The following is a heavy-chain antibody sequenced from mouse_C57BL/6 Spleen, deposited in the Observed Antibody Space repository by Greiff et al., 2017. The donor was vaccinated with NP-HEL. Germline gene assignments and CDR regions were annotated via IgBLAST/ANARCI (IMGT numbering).Heavy chain of an antibody. CDR3: ARQLDYAMDY. CDR2: INPSTGGT. V-gene: IGHV1-42*01. J-gene: IGHJ4*01. D-gene: IGHD4-1*02. Sequence: VQLKQSGPELVKPGASVKISCKASGYSFTGYYMNWVKQSPEKSLEWIGEINPSTGGTTYNQKFKAKATLTVDKSSSTAYMQLKSLTSEDSAVYYCARQLDYAMDYWGQGTSVTVSS. CDR1: GYSFTGYY.